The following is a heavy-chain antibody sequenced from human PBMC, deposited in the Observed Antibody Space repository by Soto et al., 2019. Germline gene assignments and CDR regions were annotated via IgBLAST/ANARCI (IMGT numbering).Heavy chain of an antibody. D-gene: IGHD6-13*01. CDR3: AKDAIPAAGTRDAFDI. CDR2: ISGSGGST. J-gene: IGHJ3*02. CDR1: GFIFSSYA. V-gene: IGHV3-23*01. Sequence: GGSLRLSCAASGFIFSSYAMSWVRQAPGKGLEWVSGISGSGGSTNYADSVKGRFTISRDNSKNTLYLQMNSLRAEDTALYYCAKDAIPAAGTRDAFDIWGQGTMVPVSS.